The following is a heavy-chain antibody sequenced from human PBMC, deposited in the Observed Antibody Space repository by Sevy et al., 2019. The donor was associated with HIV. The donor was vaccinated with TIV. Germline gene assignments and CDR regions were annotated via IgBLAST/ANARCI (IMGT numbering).Heavy chain of an antibody. Sequence: GGSLRRSCAASGFTFSSYSMNWVRQAPGKGLEWVSSISSSSSYIYYADSVKGRFTISRDNAKNSLYLQMNSLRAEDTAVYYCARGIWSGYYLYAFDIWGQGTMVTVSS. D-gene: IGHD3-3*01. CDR1: GFTFSSYS. CDR3: ARGIWSGYYLYAFDI. J-gene: IGHJ3*02. CDR2: ISSSSSYI. V-gene: IGHV3-21*01.